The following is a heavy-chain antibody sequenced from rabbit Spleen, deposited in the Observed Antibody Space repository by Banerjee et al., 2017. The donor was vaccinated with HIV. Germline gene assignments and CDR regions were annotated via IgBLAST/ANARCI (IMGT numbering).Heavy chain of an antibody. V-gene: IGHV1S40*01. Sequence: QSLEESGGDLVKPGASLTLTCTASGFSFSNNYYMCWVRQAPGKGLEWIACINIVTGKDVYATWAKGRFIMSRTSSTTVTLQMTSLTAADTATYFCARDTSSSFSSYGMDLWGPGTLVTVS. CDR1: GFSFSNNYY. CDR2: INIVTGKD. D-gene: IGHD1-1*01. CDR3: ARDTSSSFSSYGMDL. J-gene: IGHJ6*01.